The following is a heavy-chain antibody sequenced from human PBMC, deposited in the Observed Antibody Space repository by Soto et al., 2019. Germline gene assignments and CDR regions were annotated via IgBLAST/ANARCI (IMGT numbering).Heavy chain of an antibody. CDR1: GFTLSDYS. Sequence: GGSLRLSCAASGFTLSDYSMNWVRQTPGKGLEWVSSISSSTRYINYADSVRGRFTISRDSAKNSLYLQMNSLRDEGTAVYYCATDPASNWGSLHYFDHWGQGAPVTVSS. J-gene: IGHJ4*02. CDR3: ATDPASNWGSLHYFDH. V-gene: IGHV3-21*06. D-gene: IGHD7-27*01. CDR2: ISSSTRYI.